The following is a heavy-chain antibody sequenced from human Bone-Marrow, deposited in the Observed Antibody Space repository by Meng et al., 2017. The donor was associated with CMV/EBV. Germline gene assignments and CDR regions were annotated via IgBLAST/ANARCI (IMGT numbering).Heavy chain of an antibody. J-gene: IGHJ5*02. D-gene: IGHD2-2*01. Sequence: GESLKISCAASGFTFSYYGMHWVRQAPGKGLEWVAFIPYDGSNKYYADSVKGRFTISRDNSKTTLYLQMNSLRAEDTAVYYCAKDHAPAAMAGYWFDPWGQGTLVTVPS. CDR2: IPYDGSNK. CDR1: GFTFSYYG. V-gene: IGHV3-30*02. CDR3: AKDHAPAAMAGYWFDP.